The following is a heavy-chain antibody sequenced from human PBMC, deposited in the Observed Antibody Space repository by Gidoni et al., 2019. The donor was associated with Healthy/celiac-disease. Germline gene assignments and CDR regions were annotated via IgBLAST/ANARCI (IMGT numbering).Heavy chain of an antibody. Sequence: GGSLSGYYWSWIRQPPGKGLEWIGEINHSGSTNDNPSLKSRVTISVDTSKNQFSLKLSSVTAADTAVYYCARMGEFELTFDYWCQGTLVTVSS. D-gene: IGHD3-16*01. CDR1: GGSLSGYY. CDR3: ARMGEFELTFDY. J-gene: IGHJ4*02. V-gene: IGHV4-34*01. CDR2: INHSGST.